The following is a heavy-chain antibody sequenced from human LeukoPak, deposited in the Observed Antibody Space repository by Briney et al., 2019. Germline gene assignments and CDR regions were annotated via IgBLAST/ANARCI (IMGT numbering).Heavy chain of an antibody. CDR2: IYYSGST. V-gene: IGHV4-30-4*08. CDR1: GGSISSGDYY. CDR3: AGALHTPGWPYSGSPVKLFDY. J-gene: IGHJ4*02. Sequence: SETLSLTCTVSGGSISSGDYYWSWIRQPPGKGLEWIGYIYYSGSTYYNPSLKSRVTISVDTSKNQFSLKLSSVTAADTAVYYCAGALHTPGWPYSGSPVKLFDYWGQGTLVTVSS. D-gene: IGHD1-26*01.